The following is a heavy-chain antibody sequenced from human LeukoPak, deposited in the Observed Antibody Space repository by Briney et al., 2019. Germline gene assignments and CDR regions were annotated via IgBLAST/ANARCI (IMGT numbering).Heavy chain of an antibody. V-gene: IGHV1-69*05. J-gene: IGHJ3*02. D-gene: IGHD2-15*01. Sequence: VNVSCKASGGTFSSYAISWVRQAPGPGLEWVGGMIPIFGTANYAQKFQGRVTITTDESTSTAYMELGTLRTEDTPVCFSVSDDSGGLSVDAFDIWGQGTMVTVSS. CDR3: VSDDSGGLSVDAFDI. CDR1: GGTFSSYA. CDR2: MIPIFGTA.